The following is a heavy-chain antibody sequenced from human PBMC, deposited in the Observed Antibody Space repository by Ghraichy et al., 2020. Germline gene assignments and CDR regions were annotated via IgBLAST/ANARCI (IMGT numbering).Heavy chain of an antibody. V-gene: IGHV1-69*13. Sequence: SVKVSCKASGGTFSSYAISWVRQAPGQGLEWMGGIIPIFGTANYAQKFQGRVTITADESTSTAYMELSSLRSEDTAVYYCASCGYCSSTSCYQPDDAFDIWGQGTMVTVS. CDR3: ASCGYCSSTSCYQPDDAFDI. D-gene: IGHD2-2*03. CDR1: GGTFSSYA. J-gene: IGHJ3*02. CDR2: IIPIFGTA.